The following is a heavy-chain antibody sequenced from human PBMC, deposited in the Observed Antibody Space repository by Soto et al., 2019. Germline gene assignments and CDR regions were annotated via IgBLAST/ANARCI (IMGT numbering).Heavy chain of an antibody. CDR2: INHSGST. D-gene: IGHD2-15*01. V-gene: IGHV4-59*12. J-gene: IGHJ3*02. Sequence: QVQLQESGPGLVKPSETLSLTCTVSGGSISRYYWCWIRQPPGKGREWIGYINHSGSTNYNPSLKSRVTISVDTSTNHFSLGLSSVTAADTAVYFCARERSGDIVVPGPFDIWGQGTMVTVSS. CDR3: ARERSGDIVVPGPFDI. CDR1: GGSISRYY.